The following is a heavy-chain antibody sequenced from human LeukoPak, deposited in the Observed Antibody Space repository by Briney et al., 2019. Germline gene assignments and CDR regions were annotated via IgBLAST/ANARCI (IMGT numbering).Heavy chain of an antibody. J-gene: IGHJ3*02. Sequence: GGSLRLSCAASGFTFSSYEMNWVRHAPGKGLEWVSYISSSGSTISHADSVKGRSTISRDNAKNSLYLQMNSLRAEDTAVYYCAREERVPYDAFDIWGQGTMVTVSS. CDR1: GFTFSSYE. D-gene: IGHD4/OR15-4a*01. V-gene: IGHV3-48*03. CDR2: ISSSGSTI. CDR3: AREERVPYDAFDI.